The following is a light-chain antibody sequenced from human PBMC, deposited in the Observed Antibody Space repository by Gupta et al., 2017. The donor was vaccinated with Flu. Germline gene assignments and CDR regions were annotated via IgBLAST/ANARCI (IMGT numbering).Light chain of an antibody. CDR1: SSNIGDNY. J-gene: IGLJ2*01. V-gene: IGLV1-51*02. CDR3: GTWDSSLSAVV. Sequence: QSVLTQPPSLAAAAGETVTISCSGSSSNIGDNYVSWYQQLPGTAPKLLIYENNKRPSGVPDRFSGSKSGTSATLGITGLQAGDEADYYCGTWDSSLSAVVFGGGTKLTVL. CDR2: ENN.